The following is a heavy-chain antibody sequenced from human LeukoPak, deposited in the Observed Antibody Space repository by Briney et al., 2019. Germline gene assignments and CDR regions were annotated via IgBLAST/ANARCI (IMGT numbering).Heavy chain of an antibody. V-gene: IGHV3-23*01. CDR2: ISGSGGST. CDR1: GFTFSSYA. CDR3: AKDPFSRSIAGLDY. Sequence: GGSLRLSCAASGFTFSSYAMSWVRQAPGKGLEWASAISGSGGSTYYADSVKGRFTISRDNSKNTLYLQMNSLRAEDTAVYYCAKDPFSRSIAGLDYWGQGTLVTVSS. D-gene: IGHD6-6*01. J-gene: IGHJ4*02.